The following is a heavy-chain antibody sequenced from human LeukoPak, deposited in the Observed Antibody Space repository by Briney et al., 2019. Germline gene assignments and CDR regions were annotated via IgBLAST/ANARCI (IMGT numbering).Heavy chain of an antibody. CDR3: AKDRIGNYNWFDP. D-gene: IGHD1-7*01. Sequence: GGSLRLSCAASGFTFSSYSMNWVRQAPGKGPEWVSAISGSGGSTYYADSVKGRFTISRDNSKNTLYLQMNSLRAEDTAVYYCAKDRIGNYNWFDPWGQGTLVTVSS. CDR2: ISGSGGST. CDR1: GFTFSSYS. V-gene: IGHV3-23*01. J-gene: IGHJ5*02.